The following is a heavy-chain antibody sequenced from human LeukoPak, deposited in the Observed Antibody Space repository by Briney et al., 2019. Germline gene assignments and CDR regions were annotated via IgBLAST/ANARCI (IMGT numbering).Heavy chain of an antibody. CDR3: AELGITMIGGV. V-gene: IGHV3-48*03. Sequence: GGSLRLSCAVSGFTFSSSEMNWVRQAPGMGLEWVSYISSSGSTIYYADSVKGRFTISRDNAKNSLHLQMNSLRAEDTAVYYCAELGITMIGGVWGKGTTVTISS. J-gene: IGHJ6*04. D-gene: IGHD3-10*02. CDR2: ISSSGSTI. CDR1: GFTFSSSE.